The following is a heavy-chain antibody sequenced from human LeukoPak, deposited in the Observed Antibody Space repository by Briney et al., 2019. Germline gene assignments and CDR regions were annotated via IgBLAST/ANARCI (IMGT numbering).Heavy chain of an antibody. V-gene: IGHV3-21*01. D-gene: IGHD6-6*01. CDR2: ISSSSSYI. Sequence: PGGSLRLSCAASGFTFSSYGMNWVRQAPGKGLEWVSSISSSSSYIYSADSVKGRFTISRDNARNALYLRMNSLRAEDTAVYYCARDPGAYSSSPIDYWGQGTLVTVSS. CDR3: ARDPGAYSSSPIDY. J-gene: IGHJ4*02. CDR1: GFTFSSYG.